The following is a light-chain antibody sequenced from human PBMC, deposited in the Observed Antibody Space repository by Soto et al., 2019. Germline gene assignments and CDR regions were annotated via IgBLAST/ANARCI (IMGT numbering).Light chain of an antibody. CDR1: SSDIGTNG. CDR3: AAWDDSLNGRYV. J-gene: IGLJ1*01. Sequence: QSVLTQPPSASGTPGQRVTISCSGTSSDIGTNGVNWFRQVPGTAPKFLIYSNNQRPSGVPDRFSGSRSGTSASLAISGLQSEDEADYYCAAWDDSLNGRYVFGTGTKVTVL. CDR2: SNN. V-gene: IGLV1-44*01.